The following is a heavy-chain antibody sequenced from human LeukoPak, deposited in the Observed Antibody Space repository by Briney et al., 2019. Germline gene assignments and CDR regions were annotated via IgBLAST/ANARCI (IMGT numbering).Heavy chain of an antibody. V-gene: IGHV4-34*01. D-gene: IGHD6-13*01. J-gene: IGHJ4*02. CDR1: GGSFSGYY. CDR3: ARGRYSLRGYSSSWYKG. Sequence: PSETLSLTCAVYGGSFSGYYWSWIRQPPGKGLEWIGEINHSGSTNYNPSLKSRVTISVDTSKSQFSLKLSSVTAADTAVYYCARGRYSLRGYSSSWYKGWGQGTLVTVSS. CDR2: INHSGST.